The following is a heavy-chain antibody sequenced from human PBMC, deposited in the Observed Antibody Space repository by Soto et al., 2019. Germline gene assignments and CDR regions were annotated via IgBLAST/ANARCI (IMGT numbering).Heavy chain of an antibody. Sequence: PSETLSLTCTVSGGSISSYYWSWIRQPPGKGLEWIGYIYYSGSTNYNPSLKSRVTISVDTSKNQFSLKLSSVTAADTAVYYCARDGAGIAAAGTYYYYGMDVWGQGTTVTVSS. CDR1: GGSISSYY. J-gene: IGHJ6*02. CDR2: IYYSGST. V-gene: IGHV4-59*01. D-gene: IGHD6-13*01. CDR3: ARDGAGIAAAGTYYYYGMDV.